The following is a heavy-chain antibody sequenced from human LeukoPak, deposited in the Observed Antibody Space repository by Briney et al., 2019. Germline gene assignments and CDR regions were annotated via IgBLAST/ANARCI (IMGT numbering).Heavy chain of an antibody. Sequence: GGSLRLSCAASGFTFSSYAMSWVRQAPGKGLEWVSGISGSGGSTYYADSVKGRFTISRDNSKNTLYLQMNSLRAEDTAVYYCARVAPSGSYYYYYYMDVWGKGTTVTVSS. CDR3: ARVAPSGSYYYYYYMDV. V-gene: IGHV3-23*01. CDR1: GFTFSSYA. D-gene: IGHD1-26*01. CDR2: ISGSGGST. J-gene: IGHJ6*03.